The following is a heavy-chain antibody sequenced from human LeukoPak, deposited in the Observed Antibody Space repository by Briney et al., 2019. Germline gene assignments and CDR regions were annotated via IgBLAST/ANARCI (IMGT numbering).Heavy chain of an antibody. J-gene: IGHJ4*02. V-gene: IGHV3-15*01. CDR1: GFTVSDAW. D-gene: IGHD1-26*01. CDR2: IKSKTNGGTR. Sequence: TGGSLRLSCAASGFTVSDAWMNWVRQAPGKGLEWVGLIKSKTNGGTRDYAAPVKGRFTISRDDSNNILYLQMNSLKNEDTAVYYRVTELSGSFPTWGQGTLLTVSS. CDR3: VTELSGSFPT.